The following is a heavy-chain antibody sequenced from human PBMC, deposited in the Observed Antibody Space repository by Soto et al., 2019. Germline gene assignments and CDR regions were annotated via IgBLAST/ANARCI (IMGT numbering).Heavy chain of an antibody. Sequence: QVQLVESGGGVVQPGRSLRLSCAASGFPFTSYGMHWVREGPDKGLEWGAIISYDGSDKYYSDYVKGRFTISRDNSKNTLYLQMNSLRPEDTALYYCVGGQYYFDYRGQGTLVIVSS. CDR3: VGGQYYFDY. CDR2: ISYDGSDK. V-gene: IGHV3-30*03. J-gene: IGHJ4*02. D-gene: IGHD3-10*01. CDR1: GFPFTSYG.